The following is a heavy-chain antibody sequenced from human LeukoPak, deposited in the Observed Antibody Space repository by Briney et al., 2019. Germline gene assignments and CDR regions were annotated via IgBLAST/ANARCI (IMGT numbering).Heavy chain of an antibody. J-gene: IGHJ6*03. CDR1: GFSFSGFG. CDR2: IRSSGNAGGNI. CDR3: ARAPTPYFTYYMDV. V-gene: IGHV3-48*02. D-gene: IGHD2-21*01. Sequence: GGSLRLSCAASGFSFSGFGMNWVRQAPGKGLEWISYIRSSGNAGGNIYYAVSVKGRFTVSRDNAKDSLFLQMNSLQDTDTAVYYCARAPTPYFTYYMDVWGKGTTVTVSS.